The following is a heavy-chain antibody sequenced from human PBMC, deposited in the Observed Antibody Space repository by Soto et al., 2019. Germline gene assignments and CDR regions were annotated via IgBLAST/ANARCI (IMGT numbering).Heavy chain of an antibody. CDR1: GGSISSYF. D-gene: IGHD3-10*01. CDR2: IYASGST. CDR3: AKDVYGSGNYYIPY. V-gene: IGHV4-4*07. J-gene: IGHJ4*02. Sequence: PSETLSLTCTVSGGSISSYFCSWIRQPAGKGLEWIGRIYASGSTNYNPSLKSRVTMTVDTSKNQFSLKMSSVTAADTAVYYCAKDVYGSGNYYIPYWGQGTLVTVSS.